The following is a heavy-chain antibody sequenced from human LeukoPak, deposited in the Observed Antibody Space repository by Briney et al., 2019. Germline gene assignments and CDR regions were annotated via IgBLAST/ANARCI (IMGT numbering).Heavy chain of an antibody. D-gene: IGHD3-22*01. CDR3: AKGRGSSGYYTYYFDY. V-gene: IGHV3-9*01. CDR2: ISWNSGSI. Sequence: PGGSLRLSCAASGFTFDDYAMHWVRQAPGKGLEWVSGISWNSGSIGYADSVKGRFTISRDNAKNSLYLQMNSLRAEDTALYYCAKGRGSSGYYTYYFDYWGQGTLVTVSS. J-gene: IGHJ4*02. CDR1: GFTFDDYA.